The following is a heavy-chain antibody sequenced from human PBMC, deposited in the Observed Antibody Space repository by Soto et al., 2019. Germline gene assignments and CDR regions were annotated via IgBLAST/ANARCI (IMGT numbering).Heavy chain of an antibody. D-gene: IGHD5-18*01. Sequence: GASVKVSCKASGYTFTSYGISLVRQAPGQGLEWMGWISAYNGNTNYAQKLQGRVTMTTDTSTSTAYMELRSLRSDDTAVYYCARIDTAMVPGHMDVWGKGTTVTVSS. V-gene: IGHV1-18*01. CDR2: ISAYNGNT. CDR1: GYTFTSYG. CDR3: ARIDTAMVPGHMDV. J-gene: IGHJ6*03.